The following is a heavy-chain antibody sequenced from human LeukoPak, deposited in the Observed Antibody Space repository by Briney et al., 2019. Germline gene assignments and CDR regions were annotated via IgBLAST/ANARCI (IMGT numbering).Heavy chain of an antibody. V-gene: IGHV3-33*01. CDR2: IWYDGSNK. Sequence: GGSLRLSCAASEFTFSSYGTHWVRQAPGKGLEWVAVIWYDGSNKYYADSVKGRFTISRDNSKNTLYLQMNSLRAEDTAAYYCARERCSSTSCQYGMDLWGQGTTVTVSS. J-gene: IGHJ6*02. D-gene: IGHD2-2*01. CDR1: EFTFSSYG. CDR3: ARERCSSTSCQYGMDL.